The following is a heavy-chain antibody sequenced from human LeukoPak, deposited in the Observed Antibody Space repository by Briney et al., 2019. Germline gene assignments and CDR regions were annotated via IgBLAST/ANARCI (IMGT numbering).Heavy chain of an antibody. D-gene: IGHD6-19*01. CDR1: GFTFSSYW. V-gene: IGHV3-7*03. CDR2: IKQDGSEK. J-gene: IGHJ6*02. Sequence: GGSLRLSCAASGFTFSSYWMSWVRQAPGKGLEWVANIKQDGSEKYYVDSVKGRFTISRDNAKNSLYLQMNSLRAEDTAVYYCARALAVAGSPYYYGMDVWGQGTTVTASS. CDR3: ARALAVAGSPYYYGMDV.